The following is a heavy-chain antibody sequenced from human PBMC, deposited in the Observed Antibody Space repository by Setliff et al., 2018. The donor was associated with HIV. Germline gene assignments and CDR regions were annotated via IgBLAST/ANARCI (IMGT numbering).Heavy chain of an antibody. Sequence: GASVKVSCKASATFTNVDIHWLRRATGQGLEWMGWMNPNSGVSGYGQKFQGRITMTRDTSISTAYMELSSLTSEDTAVYYCARVGSYWTQFDYWGQGTLVTVSS. CDR2: MNPNSGVS. CDR1: ATFTNVD. CDR3: ARVGSYWTQFDY. J-gene: IGHJ4*01. D-gene: IGHD2-15*01. V-gene: IGHV1-8*01.